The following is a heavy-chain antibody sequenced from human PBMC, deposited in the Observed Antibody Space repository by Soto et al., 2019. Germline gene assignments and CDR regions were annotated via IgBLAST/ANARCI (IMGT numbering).Heavy chain of an antibody. CDR1: GFTFSSYA. CDR2: ISYDGSNK. V-gene: IGHV3-30-3*01. J-gene: IGHJ5*02. CDR3: ARDQTTYYYDSSGPDNWFDP. D-gene: IGHD3-22*01. Sequence: QVQLVESGGGVVQPGRSLRLSCAASGFTFSSYAMHWVRQAPGKGLEWVAVISYDGSNKYYADSVKGRFTISRDNSKNTRYLQMNSLRAEDTAVYYCARDQTTYYYDSSGPDNWFDPWGKGTLVTVSS.